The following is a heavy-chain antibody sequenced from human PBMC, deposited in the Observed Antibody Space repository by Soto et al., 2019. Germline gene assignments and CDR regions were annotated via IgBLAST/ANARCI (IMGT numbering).Heavy chain of an antibody. Sequence: GQSVKISCKGSGYSFTSYWIGWVRQMPGKGLEWMGIIYPGDSDTRYSPSFQGQVTISADKSISTAYLQWSSLKASDTAMYYCARLYYYDSSGYPITSNFDYWGQGTLVTVSS. CDR3: ARLYYYDSSGYPITSNFDY. CDR2: IYPGDSDT. D-gene: IGHD3-22*01. V-gene: IGHV5-51*01. CDR1: GYSFTSYW. J-gene: IGHJ4*02.